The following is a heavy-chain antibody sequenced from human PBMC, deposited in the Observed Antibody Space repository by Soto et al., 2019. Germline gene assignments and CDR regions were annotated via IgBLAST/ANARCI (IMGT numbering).Heavy chain of an antibody. D-gene: IGHD3-10*01. V-gene: IGHV3-30*04. J-gene: IGHJ6*02. CDR1: CFILTSFA. Sequence: SMSLSFTASCFILTSFAFHWVRPAPGKGLEWVAVISSDVSNKYYIESVKGRFNISRDDFKNAMYMEIDNLRIEDTAVYYCARGRRLKVTGREFYYRLDVWGQGTTVTVSS. CDR2: ISSDVSNK. CDR3: ARGRRLKVTGREFYYRLDV.